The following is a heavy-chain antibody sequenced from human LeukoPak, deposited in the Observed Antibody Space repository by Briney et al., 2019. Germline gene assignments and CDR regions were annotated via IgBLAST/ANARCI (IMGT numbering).Heavy chain of an antibody. CDR3: ARSHGSGSYYNLNDY. CDR1: GGSISSGGYS. J-gene: IGHJ4*02. V-gene: IGHV4-61*08. Sequence: SETLSLTCAVSGGSISSGGYSWSWIRQPPGKGLEWIGYIYYSGSTNYNPSLRSRVTISVDTSKNQFSLKLNSVTAADTAVYYCARSHGSGSYYNLNDYWGQGTLVTVSS. CDR2: IYYSGST. D-gene: IGHD3-10*01.